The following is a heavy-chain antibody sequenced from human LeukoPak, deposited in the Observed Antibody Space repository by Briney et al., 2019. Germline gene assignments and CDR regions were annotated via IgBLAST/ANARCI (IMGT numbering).Heavy chain of an antibody. J-gene: IGHJ4*02. CDR1: GFTFSSYW. CDR3: ARDTGRRRVSAVAVDY. V-gene: IGHV3-7*01. Sequence: GGSLRLSCVASGFTFSSYWVSWVRQAPGRGLEWVANIKQDGSEKYYVDSVKGRFTISRDNPKNTLYLKMNSLRAEDTAVYYCARDTGRRRVSAVAVDYWGQGTLVTVSS. D-gene: IGHD6-19*01. CDR2: IKQDGSEK.